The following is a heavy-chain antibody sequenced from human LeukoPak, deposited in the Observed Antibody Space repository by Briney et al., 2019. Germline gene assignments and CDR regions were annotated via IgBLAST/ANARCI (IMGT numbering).Heavy chain of an antibody. CDR2: ISWNSGDI. CDR3: ARDPRAVAYYDYVWGSYRYGYFDY. J-gene: IGHJ4*02. CDR1: GFTFDDYA. D-gene: IGHD3-16*02. Sequence: GGSLRLSCAASGFTFDDYAMHWVRQAPGKGLEWVSGISWNSGDIGYADSVKGRFTISRDNAKNSLYLQMNSLRAEDTAVYYCARDPRAVAYYDYVWGSYRYGYFDYWGQGTLVTVSS. V-gene: IGHV3-9*01.